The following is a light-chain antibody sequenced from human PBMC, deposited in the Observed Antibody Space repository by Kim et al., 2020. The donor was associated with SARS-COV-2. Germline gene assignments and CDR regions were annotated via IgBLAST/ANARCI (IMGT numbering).Light chain of an antibody. J-gene: IGLJ1*01. V-gene: IGLV2-8*01. Sequence: PGQSVTISCSGTSTDFTTYNYVSWYQQHPGKAPKLIIYEVTKRPSGVPDRFSGSKSGDTASLTDSGLQAEDEADYYCTSHANDNYVFGTGTKVTVL. CDR3: TSHANDNYV. CDR2: EVT. CDR1: STDFTTYNY.